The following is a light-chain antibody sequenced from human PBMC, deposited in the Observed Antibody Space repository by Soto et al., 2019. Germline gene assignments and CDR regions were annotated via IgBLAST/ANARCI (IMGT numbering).Light chain of an antibody. J-gene: IGKJ1*01. Sequence: EIVLTQSPGALSSSPGETITLSCRASQSVSSNYLAWYQQKPGQAPRLLVYGASSRATGIPDRFSGSGSGTDFTLTIIRLEPEDFEVYYCQQYGDTLWTFGQGTKVDIK. CDR2: GAS. CDR3: QQYGDTLWT. CDR1: QSVSSNY. V-gene: IGKV3-20*01.